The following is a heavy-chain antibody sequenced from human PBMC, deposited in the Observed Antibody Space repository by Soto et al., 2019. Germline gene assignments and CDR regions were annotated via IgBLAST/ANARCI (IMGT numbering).Heavy chain of an antibody. CDR2: IYHSGST. CDR3: ARVWGGAFDI. V-gene: IGHV4-59*01. Sequence: SETLSLTCTVSGGSISSYYWSWVRQPPGKGLEWIGEIYHSGSTNYNPSLKSRVTISVDKSKNQFSLKLSSVTVADTAVYYCARVWGGAFDIWGQGTMVTVSS. CDR1: GGSISSYY. J-gene: IGHJ3*02. D-gene: IGHD3-10*01.